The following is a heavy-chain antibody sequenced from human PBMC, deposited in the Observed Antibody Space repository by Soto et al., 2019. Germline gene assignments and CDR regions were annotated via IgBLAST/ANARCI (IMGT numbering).Heavy chain of an antibody. J-gene: IGHJ6*02. D-gene: IGHD4-17*01. CDR1: GFTFSSYA. CDR2: ISGSGGST. V-gene: IGHV3-23*01. Sequence: GSLRLSCAASGFTFSSYAMSWVRQAPGKGLEWVSAISGSGGSTYYADSVKGRFTISRDNSKNTLYLQMNSLRAEDTAVYYCAKDYGDYTPYYYYGMDVWGQGTTVTVSS. CDR3: AKDYGDYTPYYYYGMDV.